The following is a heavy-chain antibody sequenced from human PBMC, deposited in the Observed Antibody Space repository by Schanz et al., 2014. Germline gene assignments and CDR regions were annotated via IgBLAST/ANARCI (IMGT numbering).Heavy chain of an antibody. V-gene: IGHV1-8*02. CDR1: GGTFSTYP. Sequence: QVQLVHSGAEVKKPGSSMKVSCKASGGTFSTYPINWLRQAPGQGLEWLGWMNPNSGNPGFAQKFRGRVTMTRNTSMSTAYIELHILTSEDTAVYYCARGRTFDYWGQGTLVTVSS. CDR2: MNPNSGNP. CDR3: ARGRTFDY. J-gene: IGHJ4*02.